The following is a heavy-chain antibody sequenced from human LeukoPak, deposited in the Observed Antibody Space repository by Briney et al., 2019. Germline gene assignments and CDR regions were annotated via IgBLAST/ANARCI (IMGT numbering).Heavy chain of an antibody. CDR3: ARAWGYCSSTSCYTDAFDI. CDR1: GFTFDDYG. D-gene: IGHD2-2*02. V-gene: IGHV3-20*01. Sequence: GGSLRLSCAASGFTFDDYGMSWVRQAPGKGLEWVSGINWNGGSTGYADSVKGRFTISRDNAKNSLYLQMNSLRAEDTALYHCARAWGYCSSTSCYTDAFDIWGQGTMVTVSS. J-gene: IGHJ3*02. CDR2: INWNGGST.